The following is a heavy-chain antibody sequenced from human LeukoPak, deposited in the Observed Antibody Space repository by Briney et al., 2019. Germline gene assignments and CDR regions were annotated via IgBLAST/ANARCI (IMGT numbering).Heavy chain of an antibody. CDR3: VRDIGGGRPPLDY. V-gene: IGHV3-30-3*01. J-gene: IGHJ4*02. CDR2: ISYDGSNK. CDR1: GFTFSSYA. D-gene: IGHD2-15*01. Sequence: PGGSLRLSCAASGFTFSSYAMHWVRQAPGKGLEWVAVISYDGSNKYYADSVKGRFTISRDNSKNTLYLQMNSLRAEDTAVYYCVRDIGGGRPPLDYWGQGTLVTVSS.